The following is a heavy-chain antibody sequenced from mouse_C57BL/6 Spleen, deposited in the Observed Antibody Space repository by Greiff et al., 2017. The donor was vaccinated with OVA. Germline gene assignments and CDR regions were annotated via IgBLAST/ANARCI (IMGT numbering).Heavy chain of an antibody. CDR3: ARDYGSRGAMDY. V-gene: IGHV5-17*01. J-gene: IGHJ4*01. D-gene: IGHD1-1*01. Sequence: EVKLVESGGGLVKPGGSLKLSCAASGFTFSDYGMHWVRQAPEKGLEWVAYISSGSSTIHYADTVKGRFTISRDNAKNTLFLQMTSLRSDDTAMYYCARDYGSRGAMDYWGQGTSVTVSS. CDR2: ISSGSSTI. CDR1: GFTFSDYG.